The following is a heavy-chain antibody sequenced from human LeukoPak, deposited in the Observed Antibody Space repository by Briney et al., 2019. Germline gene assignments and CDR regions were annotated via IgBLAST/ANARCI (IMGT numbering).Heavy chain of an antibody. J-gene: IGHJ5*02. V-gene: IGHV4-61*02. CDR1: GGSIYSGSYY. CDR2: IYTSGST. CDR3: ARDGLNMVRGIIPKEAWGWFDP. Sequence: PSQTLSLTRTVSGGSIYSGSYYWNWIRQPAGKGLEWIGRIYTSGSTNYNPSLKSRVTISVDTSKNQFSLTLSSVTAADTAVYYCARDGLNMVRGIIPKEAWGWFDPWGQGTLVTVSS. D-gene: IGHD3-10*01.